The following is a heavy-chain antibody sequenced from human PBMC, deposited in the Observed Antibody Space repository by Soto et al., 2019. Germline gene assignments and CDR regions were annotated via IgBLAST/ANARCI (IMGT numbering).Heavy chain of an antibody. V-gene: IGHV2-5*02. CDR2: IYWDDDK. CDR1: GFSLSSSGVG. D-gene: IGHD3-10*01. J-gene: IGHJ4*02. CDR3: ARGGWTTYYSPFFDY. Sequence: QITLKESGPTLVRPTQTLTLTCTFSGFSLSSSGVGVGWIRQPPGKALEWLALIYWDDDKRYSPSLKSRLTITKDNSKNQVVLTLTKLDTVATATYCCARGGWTTYYSPFFDYWGQGTLVNVSS.